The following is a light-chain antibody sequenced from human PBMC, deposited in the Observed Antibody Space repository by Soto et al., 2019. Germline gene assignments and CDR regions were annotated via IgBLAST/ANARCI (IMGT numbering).Light chain of an antibody. V-gene: IGKV1-39*01. CDR1: QNVRSY. CDR3: QQTFSTPRT. Sequence: DTQMTQSPSSLSASVGDRVTITCRASQNVRSYLNWYQQKPGKAPNPLIYETSTLQSGVPSRFSGDGYGTDFTLSISSLHPEDFATYYCQQTFSTPRTFGQGTKVEI. J-gene: IGKJ1*01. CDR2: ETS.